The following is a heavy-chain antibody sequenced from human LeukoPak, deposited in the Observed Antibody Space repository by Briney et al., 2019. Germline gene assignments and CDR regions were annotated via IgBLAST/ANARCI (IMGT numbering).Heavy chain of an antibody. D-gene: IGHD6-19*01. CDR3: ARGFSSGWATYYHMGV. CDR1: GGSISINSYY. V-gene: IGHV4-4*07. J-gene: IGHJ6*03. CDR2: IYPSGST. Sequence: SETLSLTCTVSGGSISINSYYWSWIRQPAGKEVEWIGRIYPSGSTNYNPSLKSRVTMSVDTSKNQFSLDLSSVTAADTAVYYCARGFSSGWATYYHMGVWGKGTTVTVSS.